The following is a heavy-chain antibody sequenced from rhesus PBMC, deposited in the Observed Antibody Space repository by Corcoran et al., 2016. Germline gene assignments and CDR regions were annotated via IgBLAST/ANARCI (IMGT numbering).Heavy chain of an antibody. CDR2: IYGSSTST. D-gene: IGHD3-28*01. Sequence: QVQLQESGPGVVKPSETLSLTCAVSGGSISDSYRWSWIRQPPGKGLEWIGYIYGSSTSTNYHPSRKRRVTISKETSKNQFYLKLSSVAAADTAVYYCARERGYYYGSGYFYYFDDWGQGVLVTVSS. J-gene: IGHJ4*01. CDR1: GGSISDSYR. V-gene: IGHV4S10*01. CDR3: ARERGYYYGSGYFYYFDD.